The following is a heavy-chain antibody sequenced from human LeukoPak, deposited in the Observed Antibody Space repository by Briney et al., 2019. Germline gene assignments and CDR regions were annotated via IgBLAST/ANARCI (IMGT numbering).Heavy chain of an antibody. V-gene: IGHV6-1*01. D-gene: IGHD2-2*01. J-gene: IGHJ5*02. CDR3: ARRLTQYDCFDP. Sequence: SQTLSLTCAISGDSVSSNSVTWNWIRQSPSRGLEWLGRTYYRSTWYNDYAVSVRGRITVNPDTSKNQFSLHLNSVSPEDTAVYYCARRLTQYDCFDPWGQGILVTVSS. CDR1: GDSVSSNSVT. CDR2: TYYRSTWYN.